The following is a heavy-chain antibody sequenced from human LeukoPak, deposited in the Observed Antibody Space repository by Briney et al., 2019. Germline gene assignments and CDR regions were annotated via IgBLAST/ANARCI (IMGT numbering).Heavy chain of an antibody. CDR2: ISGSGGST. Sequence: GGSLRLSCAASGFTFSSYAMSWVRQAPGKGLEWVSAISGSGGSTYYADPVKGRFTISRDNSKNTLYLQMNSLRAEDTAVYYCARDGTYTDYDPDFDYWGQGTHVTVSS. D-gene: IGHD5-12*01. V-gene: IGHV3-23*01. CDR1: GFTFSSYA. CDR3: ARDGTYTDYDPDFDY. J-gene: IGHJ4*02.